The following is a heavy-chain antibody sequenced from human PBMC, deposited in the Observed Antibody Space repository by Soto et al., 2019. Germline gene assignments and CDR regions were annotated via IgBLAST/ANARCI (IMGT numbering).Heavy chain of an antibody. CDR2: IKQDGSEK. V-gene: IGHV3-7*01. CDR1: GFTFSSYW. D-gene: IGHD2-15*01. Sequence: GGSLRLSCAASGFTFSSYWMSWVRQAPGKGLEWVANIKQDGSEKYYVDSVKGRFTISRDNAKNSLYLQMNSLRAEDTAVYYCARAVGYCSGGSCSDYYYYMDVWGKGTTVTVSS. CDR3: ARAVGYCSGGSCSDYYYYMDV. J-gene: IGHJ6*03.